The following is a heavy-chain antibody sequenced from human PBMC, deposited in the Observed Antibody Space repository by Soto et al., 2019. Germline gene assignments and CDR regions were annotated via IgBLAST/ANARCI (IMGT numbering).Heavy chain of an antibody. CDR3: ARLIYCLPTSCHFDY. CDR1: GGSISSSNW. V-gene: IGHV4-4*02. CDR2: IYYSGST. J-gene: IGHJ4*02. Sequence: SETLSLTCAVSGGSISSSNWWSWVRQPPGKGLEWIGEIYYSGSTYYNPSLKSRVTISVDTSKNQFSLNLSSVTAADTSVFYCARLIYCLPTSCHFDYWGQGSLVTVSS. D-gene: IGHD2-2*01.